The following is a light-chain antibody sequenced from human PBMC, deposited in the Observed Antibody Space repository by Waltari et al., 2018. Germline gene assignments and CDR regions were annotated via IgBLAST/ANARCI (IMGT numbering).Light chain of an antibody. CDR3: GTWDDSLRAGV. J-gene: IGLJ2*01. Sequence: QSVLTQPPSVSAAPGQQLPIPCSGRSSPLCSGHVSWYQQLPGTAPKLLLFNHNEPPAVIPHRISGANAGTSGTLGMSGRQTGEEADYYCGTWDDSLRAGVFGGGTKRTVL. CDR1: SSPLCSGH. CDR2: NHN. V-gene: IGLV1-51*01.